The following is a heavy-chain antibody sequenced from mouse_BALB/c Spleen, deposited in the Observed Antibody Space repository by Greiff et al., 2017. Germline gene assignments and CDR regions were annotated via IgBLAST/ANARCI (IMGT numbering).Heavy chain of an antibody. CDR2: ISDGGSYT. CDR3: ARDEVTTVVGGFAY. D-gene: IGHD1-1*01. Sequence: EVKLVESGGGLVQPGGSRKLSCAASGFTFSSFGMHWVRQAPEKGLEWVATISDGGSYTYYPDSVKGRFTISRDNAKNNLYLQMSSLKSEDTAMYYCARDEVTTVVGGFAYWGQGTLVTVSA. CDR1: GFTFSSFG. J-gene: IGHJ3*01. V-gene: IGHV5-6*03.